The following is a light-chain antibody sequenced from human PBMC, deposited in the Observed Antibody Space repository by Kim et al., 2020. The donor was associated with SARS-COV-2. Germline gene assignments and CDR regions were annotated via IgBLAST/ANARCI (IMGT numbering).Light chain of an antibody. CDR1: QSISSW. Sequence: IQMTQSPSTLSASVGDRVTITCRASQSISSWLAWYQQKPGKAPKVLIYKASSLESGVPSRFSGSGSGTEFTLTISSLQPDDFATYYCQHYDAYPLTFGPGTKVDIK. CDR3: QHYDAYPLT. J-gene: IGKJ3*01. CDR2: KAS. V-gene: IGKV1-5*03.